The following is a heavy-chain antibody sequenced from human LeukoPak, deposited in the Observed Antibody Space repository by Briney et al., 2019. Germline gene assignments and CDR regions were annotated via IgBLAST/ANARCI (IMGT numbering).Heavy chain of an antibody. CDR2: IGSAGDT. Sequence: GGSLRLSCAASGFTFKNFDIHWVRQIPGKGLEWVSAIGSAGDTYFPASVKGRFTISRENAKNSVYLQMNSLRVEDTAVYYCARAGISASFGLDYWGQGTLVTVSS. CDR1: GFTFKNFD. CDR3: ARAGISASFGLDY. D-gene: IGHD1-26*01. J-gene: IGHJ4*02. V-gene: IGHV3-13*01.